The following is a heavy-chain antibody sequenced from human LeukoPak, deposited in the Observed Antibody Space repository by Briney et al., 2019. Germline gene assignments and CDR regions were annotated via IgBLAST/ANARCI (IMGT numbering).Heavy chain of an antibody. V-gene: IGHV1-69*13. CDR1: GGTFSSYA. CDR3: ARDNLEYSYGQYAAFDI. D-gene: IGHD5-18*01. CDR2: IIPIFGTA. J-gene: IGHJ3*02. Sequence: SVTVSCKASGGTFSSYAISWVRQAPGQGLEWMGGIIPIFGTANYAQKFQGRITITADESTSIVYMELNSLRSEDTAVYYCARDNLEYSYGQYAAFDIWGQGTMVTVSS.